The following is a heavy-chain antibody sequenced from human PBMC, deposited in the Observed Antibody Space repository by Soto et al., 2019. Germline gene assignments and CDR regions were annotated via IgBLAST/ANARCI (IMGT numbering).Heavy chain of an antibody. Sequence: QVQLVQSGAEVKRPGASVKVSCKASGYTFTTYYMHWVRQAPGQGLEWLGIINPNVGSTTYAQKFPGRVTLTRDTATSTVSLELSSLRSEDTAVYYCARAGYCSGGTCFHGNCDYWGQGTLVTVSA. J-gene: IGHJ4*02. CDR1: GYTFTTYY. CDR3: ARAGYCSGGTCFHGNCDY. D-gene: IGHD2-15*01. V-gene: IGHV1-46*01. CDR2: INPNVGST.